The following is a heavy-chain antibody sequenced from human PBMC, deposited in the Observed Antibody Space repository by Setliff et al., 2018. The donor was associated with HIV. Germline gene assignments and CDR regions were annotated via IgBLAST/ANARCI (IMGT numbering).Heavy chain of an antibody. J-gene: IGHJ4*02. V-gene: IGHV4-39*07. CDR2: VYHSGST. Sequence: SETLSLTCTVSGGSFTSRSYYWGWIRQPPGKGLEWIASVYHSGSTYYNPSLKSRVAISVDTSKNQFSLRVSSVTATDTAVYFCARGGGVAVTTTGGTASFDYWGQGTLVTVSS. CDR1: GGSFTSRSYY. CDR3: ARGGGVAVTTTGGTASFDY. D-gene: IGHD2-15*01.